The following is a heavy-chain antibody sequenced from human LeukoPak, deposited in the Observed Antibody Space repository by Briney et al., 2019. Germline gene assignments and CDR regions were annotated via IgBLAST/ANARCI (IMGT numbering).Heavy chain of an antibody. CDR1: GGSISSGDYY. J-gene: IGHJ4*02. Sequence: SETLSLTCTVSGGSISSGDYYWSWIRQPPGKGLEWIGYIYYSGSTYYNLSLKSRVTISVDASKNQFSLKLSSVTAADTAVYYCARGYYYDSSGLDYWGQGTLVTVSS. CDR2: IYYSGST. D-gene: IGHD3-22*01. CDR3: ARGYYYDSSGLDY. V-gene: IGHV4-30-4*08.